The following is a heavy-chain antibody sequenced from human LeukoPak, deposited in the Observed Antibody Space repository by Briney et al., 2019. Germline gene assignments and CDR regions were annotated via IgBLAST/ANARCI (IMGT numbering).Heavy chain of an antibody. CDR3: ARDISVVATISHYFDY. J-gene: IGHJ4*02. V-gene: IGHV3-21*01. Sequence: PGGSLRLSCAASGFTFSSYSMNWVRQAPGKGLEWVSSISSSSSYIYYADSVKGRFTISRDNAKNSLYLQMNSLRAEDTAVYYCARDISVVATISHYFDYWGQGTLVTVSS. CDR2: ISSSSSYI. D-gene: IGHD5-12*01. CDR1: GFTFSSYS.